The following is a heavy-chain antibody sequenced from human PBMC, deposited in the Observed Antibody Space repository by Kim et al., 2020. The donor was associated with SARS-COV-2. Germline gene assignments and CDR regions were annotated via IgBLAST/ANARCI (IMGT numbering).Heavy chain of an antibody. CDR1: GGSFSGYY. Sequence: SETLSLTCAVYGGSFSGYYWSWIRQPPGKGLEWIGEINHSGSTNYNPSLKSRVTISVDTSKNQFSLKLSSVTAADTAVYYCARGGTHYCSGGSCYLLSYFDYWGQGTLVTVSS. V-gene: IGHV4-34*01. CDR2: INHSGST. J-gene: IGHJ4*02. CDR3: ARGGTHYCSGGSCYLLSYFDY. D-gene: IGHD2-15*01.